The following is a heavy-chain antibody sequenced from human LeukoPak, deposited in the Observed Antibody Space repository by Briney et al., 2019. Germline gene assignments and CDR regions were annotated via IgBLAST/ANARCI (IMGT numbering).Heavy chain of an antibody. CDR1: GGSISSYY. CDR2: IYYSGST. Sequence: PSETLSLTCTVSGGSISSYYWSWIRQPPGKGLEWIGNIYYSGSTNYNPSLKSRVTISVDTSKNQFSLKLSSVTAADTAVYYCAIAIFGVARFDYWGQGTLVTVSS. V-gene: IGHV4-59*01. J-gene: IGHJ4*02. CDR3: AIAIFGVARFDY. D-gene: IGHD3-3*01.